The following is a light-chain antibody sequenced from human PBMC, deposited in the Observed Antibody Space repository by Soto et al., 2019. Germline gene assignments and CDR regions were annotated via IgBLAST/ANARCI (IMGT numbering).Light chain of an antibody. Sequence: EIVLTQSPGTLSLSPGERATLSCRASQSVSSSYLAWYQQRPGQAPRLLIYDASNRATGIPARFSGSGSGTDFTLTISSLEPEDFAVYYCQQHNQWPITFGQGTRLEIK. CDR1: QSVSSSY. V-gene: IGKV3D-20*02. CDR2: DAS. CDR3: QQHNQWPIT. J-gene: IGKJ5*01.